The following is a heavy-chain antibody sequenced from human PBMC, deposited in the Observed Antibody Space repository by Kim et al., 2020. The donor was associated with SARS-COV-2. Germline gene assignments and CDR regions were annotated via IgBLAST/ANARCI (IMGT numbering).Heavy chain of an antibody. V-gene: IGHV4-59*13. CDR2: IYYSGST. D-gene: IGHD3-10*01. Sequence: SETLSLTCTVSGGSISSYYWSWIRQPPGKGLEWIGYIYYSGSTNYNPSPKSRVTISVDTSKNPFSLKLSSVTAADTAVYYCARYGSGSYYMWGFDPWGQGTLVTVSS. J-gene: IGHJ5*02. CDR3: ARYGSGSYYMWGFDP. CDR1: GGSISSYY.